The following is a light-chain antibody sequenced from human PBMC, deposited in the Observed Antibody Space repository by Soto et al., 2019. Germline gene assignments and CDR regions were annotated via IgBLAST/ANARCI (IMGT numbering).Light chain of an antibody. J-gene: IGKJ2*03. CDR1: QSVSSNY. CDR3: HQYGDYNSPRYS. V-gene: IGKV3-20*01. Sequence: EIVLTQSPGTLSLSPGDRVTLSCRASQSVSSNYLAWYQQKPGQAPRLLIYATSSRATGIPDRFRGSGSGTALTLPLSRLEPEGVAMSYCHQYGDYNSPRYSFGQGTRREI. CDR2: ATS.